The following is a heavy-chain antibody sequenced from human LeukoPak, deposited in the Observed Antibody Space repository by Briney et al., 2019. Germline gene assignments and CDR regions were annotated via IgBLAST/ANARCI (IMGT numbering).Heavy chain of an antibody. V-gene: IGHV4-39*07. CDR1: GGSISSSNYY. D-gene: IGHD1-26*01. CDR3: AREVSIVGATPDY. Sequence: SETLSLTCTVSGGSISSSNYYWGWIRQPPGKGLEWIGSIYYSGSTYYNPSLKSRVTISVDTSKNQFSLKLSSVTAADTAVYYCAREVSIVGATPDYWGQGTLVTVSS. J-gene: IGHJ4*02. CDR2: IYYSGST.